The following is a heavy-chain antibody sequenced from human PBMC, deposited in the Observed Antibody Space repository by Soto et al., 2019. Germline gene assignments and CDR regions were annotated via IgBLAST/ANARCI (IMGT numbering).Heavy chain of an antibody. J-gene: IGHJ4*02. V-gene: IGHV4-39*01. CDR3: ASFAYCGGDCYYRGGGYYFDY. D-gene: IGHD2-21*02. CDR1: GGSISSSSYY. Sequence: QLQLQESGPGLVKPSETLSLTCTVSGGSISSSSYYWGWIRQPPGKGLEWIGSIYYSGSTYYNPSLKSRVTISVDTSKNQFSLKLSSVTAADTAVYYCASFAYCGGDCYYRGGGYYFDYWGQGTLVTVSS. CDR2: IYYSGST.